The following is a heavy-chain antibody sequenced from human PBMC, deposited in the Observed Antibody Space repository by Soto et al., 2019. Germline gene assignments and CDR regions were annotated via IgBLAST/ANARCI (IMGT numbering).Heavy chain of an antibody. Sequence: QVQLVESGGGVVQPGRSLRLSCAASGFTFSSYAMHWVRQAPGKGLEWVAVIAYDGRNKYYADSVKGRLTISRDNSKNTLYLQMNSLRIEDTAVYYCARQLERVFDYWGKGTLVTVSS. J-gene: IGHJ4*02. CDR1: GFTFSSYA. CDR2: IAYDGRNK. CDR3: ARQLERVFDY. V-gene: IGHV3-30*04. D-gene: IGHD1-1*01.